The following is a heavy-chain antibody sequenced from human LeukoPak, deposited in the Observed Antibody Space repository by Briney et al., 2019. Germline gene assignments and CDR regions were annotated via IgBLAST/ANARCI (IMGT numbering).Heavy chain of an antibody. Sequence: GGSLRLSCAASGFTFSSYAMSWVRQAPGKGLEWVSATSGSGGSTYYADSVKGRFTISRDNSKNTLYLQMNSLGAEDTAVYYCAKGIFSGSYIYWYFDLWGRGTLVTVSS. CDR2: TSGSGGST. J-gene: IGHJ2*01. CDR3: AKGIFSGSYIYWYFDL. CDR1: GFTFSSYA. D-gene: IGHD1-26*01. V-gene: IGHV3-23*01.